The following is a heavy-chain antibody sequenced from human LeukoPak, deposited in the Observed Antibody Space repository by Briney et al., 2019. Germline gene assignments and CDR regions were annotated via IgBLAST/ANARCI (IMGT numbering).Heavy chain of an antibody. CDR3: ARGYAFDI. CDR1: GFTFSSYG. V-gene: IGHV3-30*02. J-gene: IGHJ3*02. Sequence: GGSLRLSCAASGFTFSSYGMHWVRQAPGKGLEWVAFIQYDGSNKYYADSVKGRFTISRDNSKNTLYLQMSSLRAEDTAVYYCARGYAFDIWGQGTMVTVSS. D-gene: IGHD1-1*01. CDR2: IQYDGSNK.